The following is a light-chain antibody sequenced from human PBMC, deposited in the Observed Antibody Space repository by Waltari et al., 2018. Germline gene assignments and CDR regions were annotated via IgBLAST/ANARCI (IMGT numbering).Light chain of an antibody. J-gene: IGLJ2*01. CDR2: SIN. Sequence: QTVVTQEPSVTVSPGGTVTLTCASSTVAVTSGFYPNWFQQKPGQAPRALIYSINQRHSWTPARFSGSLLGGKAALTLSGVQPEDEAVYYCLLYYGALDWIFGGGTNLTVL. CDR1: TVAVTSGFY. CDR3: LLYYGALDWI. V-gene: IGLV7-43*01.